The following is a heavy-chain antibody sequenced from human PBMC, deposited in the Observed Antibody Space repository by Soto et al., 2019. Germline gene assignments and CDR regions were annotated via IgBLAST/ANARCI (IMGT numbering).Heavy chain of an antibody. J-gene: IGHJ4*02. V-gene: IGHV3-66*01. CDR2: IYSGGST. D-gene: IGHD1-26*01. Sequence: GGSLRLSCSASGFTVSSNYMSWVRQAPGKGLEWVSVIYSGGSTYYADSVKGRFTISRDNSKNTLYLQMNSLRAEDTAVYYCAREGNVSYKLDYWGQGTLVTVSS. CDR1: GFTVSSNY. CDR3: AREGNVSYKLDY.